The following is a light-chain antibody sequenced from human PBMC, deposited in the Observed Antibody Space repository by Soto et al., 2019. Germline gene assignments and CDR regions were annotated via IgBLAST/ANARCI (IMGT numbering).Light chain of an antibody. V-gene: IGLV2-8*01. Sequence: QSALTQPPSASGSPGQSVTISCTGTSSDVGGYNYVSWYQQHPGKAPKLMIYEVSKRPSGVPDRFSGSKSGNTASLTVSGLQAEDEADYYCSSYAGFEFGGGTKLTVL. CDR3: SSYAGFE. CDR1: SSDVGGYNY. J-gene: IGLJ3*02. CDR2: EVS.